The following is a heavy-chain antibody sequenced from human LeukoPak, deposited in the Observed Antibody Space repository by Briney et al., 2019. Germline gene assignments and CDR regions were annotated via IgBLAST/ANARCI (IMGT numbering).Heavy chain of an antibody. CDR3: AREGGYDFIWGKRYYYGMDV. V-gene: IGHV3-48*03. CDR1: GFTFSSYE. CDR2: ISSSGSTI. J-gene: IGHJ6*04. D-gene: IGHD5-12*01. Sequence: PGGSLRLSCAASGFTFSSYEMNWVHQAPGKGLEWVSYISSSGSTIYYADSVKGRFTISRDNAKNSLYLQMNSLRAEDTAVYYCAREGGYDFIWGKRYYYGMDVWGKGTTVTVSS.